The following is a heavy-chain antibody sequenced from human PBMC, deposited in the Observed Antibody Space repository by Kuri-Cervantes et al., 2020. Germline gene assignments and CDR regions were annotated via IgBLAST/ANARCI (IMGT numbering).Heavy chain of an antibody. J-gene: IGHJ4*02. CDR1: GFTFSSYA. CDR2: ISYDGSNK. V-gene: IGHV3-30-3*01. Sequence: GGSLRLSCAASGFTFSSYAMHWVRQAPGKGLEWVAVISYDGSNKYYADSVKGRFTISRDNSKNTLYLQMNSLRAEDTAVYYCARGRYSSGWRPSYYFDYWGPGTLVTVSS. D-gene: IGHD6-19*01. CDR3: ARGRYSSGWRPSYYFDY.